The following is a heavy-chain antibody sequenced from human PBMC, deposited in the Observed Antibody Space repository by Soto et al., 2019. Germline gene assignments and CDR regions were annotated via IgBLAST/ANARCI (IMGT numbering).Heavy chain of an antibody. V-gene: IGHV4-59*08. J-gene: IGHJ4*02. CDR1: SDSISNYY. Sequence: TLSLTCTVSSDSISNYYWSWIRQPPGKGLEWIGYIYYSGSTNYNPSLKSRVTISVDTSKNQFSLKLSSVTAADTAVYYCARLGGYSYGYLDYWGQGTLVTVSS. D-gene: IGHD5-18*01. CDR3: ARLGGYSYGYLDY. CDR2: IYYSGST.